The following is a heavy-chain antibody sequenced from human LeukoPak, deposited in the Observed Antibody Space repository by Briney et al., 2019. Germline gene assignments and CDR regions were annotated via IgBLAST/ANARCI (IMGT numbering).Heavy chain of an antibody. J-gene: IGHJ4*02. CDR3: ARENSYYHYFDY. CDR2: IYYSGST. V-gene: IGHV4-59*01. D-gene: IGHD3-10*01. Sequence: SETLSLTCTVSGGFLSSYYWSWIRHPPGKGLEWIGYIYYSGSTNYNPSLKSRVTISVDTSKNQFSLKLSSVTAADTAGYYWARENSYYHYFDYWGQGTLVTVSS. CDR1: GGFLSSYY.